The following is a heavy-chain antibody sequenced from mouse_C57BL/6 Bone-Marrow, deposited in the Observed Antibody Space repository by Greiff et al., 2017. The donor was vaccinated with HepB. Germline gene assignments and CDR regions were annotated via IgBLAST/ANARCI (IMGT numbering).Heavy chain of an antibody. CDR2: IYPGSGST. Sequence: QVQLQQSGAELVKPGASVKMSCKASGYTFTSYWITWVKQRPGQGLEWIGDIYPGSGSTNYNEKFKSKATLTVDTSSSTAYMQLSSLTSEDSAVYYCAKRAYYGSSYGVLDVWGTGTTVTVSS. CDR3: AKRAYYGSSYGVLDV. J-gene: IGHJ1*03. D-gene: IGHD1-1*01. V-gene: IGHV1-55*01. CDR1: GYTFTSYW.